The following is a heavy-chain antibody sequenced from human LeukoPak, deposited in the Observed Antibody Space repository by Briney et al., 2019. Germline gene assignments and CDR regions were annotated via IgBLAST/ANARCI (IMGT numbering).Heavy chain of an antibody. D-gene: IGHD3-10*01. J-gene: IGHJ6*04. CDR1: GASITSAGYY. CDR2: IYYSGST. V-gene: IGHV4-31*03. CDR3: ARDKRGSGSYTDDYYAMDV. Sequence: SETLSLTCTVSGASITSAGYYWSWIRQLPGKGLGWIGYIYYSGSTYYNPSLKSRLSISVDTSKNQFSLNLRSVTAADTAVYYCARDKRGSGSYTDDYYAMDVWGKGTTVTVSP.